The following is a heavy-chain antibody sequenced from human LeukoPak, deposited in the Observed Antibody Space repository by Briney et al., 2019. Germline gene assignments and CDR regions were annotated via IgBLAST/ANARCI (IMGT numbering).Heavy chain of an antibody. Sequence: SETLSLTCTVSGGSISSYYWSWIRQPPGKGLEWIGYIYYSGSTNYNPSLKSRVTISVDTSKNQFSLKLSSVTAADTAAYYCARLRSPQSLYYFDYWGQGTLVTVSS. CDR3: ARLRSPQSLYYFDY. D-gene: IGHD6-19*01. CDR2: IYYSGST. J-gene: IGHJ4*02. V-gene: IGHV4-59*08. CDR1: GGSISSYY.